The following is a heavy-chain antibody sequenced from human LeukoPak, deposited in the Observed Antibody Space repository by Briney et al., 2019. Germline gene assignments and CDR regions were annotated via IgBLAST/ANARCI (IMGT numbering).Heavy chain of an antibody. CDR3: TVGPYYYDSSGDGG. J-gene: IGHJ4*02. CDR2: IRSKANSYAT. V-gene: IGHV3-73*01. D-gene: IGHD3-22*01. CDR1: GFTFSGSA. Sequence: PGGSLKLSCAASGFTFSGSAMLWVRQASGKGLEWVGRIRSKANSYATAYAASVKGRFTISRDDSKNTAYLQMNSLKTEDTAVYYCTVGPYYYDSSGDGGWGQGTLVTVSS.